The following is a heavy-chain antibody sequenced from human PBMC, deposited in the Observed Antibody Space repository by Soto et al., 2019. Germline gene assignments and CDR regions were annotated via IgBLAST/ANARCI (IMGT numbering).Heavy chain of an antibody. Sequence: ASVKGSCKAFGYSFIEYYIHWVRQAPGQGLEWMGWINPKSGASNYAQKFQGRVNMTGDTSLSAAYMELSSLTSDDTAVYYCTIELSTYNWFDPWGQGTQVTVSS. J-gene: IGHJ5*02. V-gene: IGHV1-2*02. CDR3: TIELSTYNWFDP. CDR1: GYSFIEYY. D-gene: IGHD3-10*01. CDR2: INPKSGAS.